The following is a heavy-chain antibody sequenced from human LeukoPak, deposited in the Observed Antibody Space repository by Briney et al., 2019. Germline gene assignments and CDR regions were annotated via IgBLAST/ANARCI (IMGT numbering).Heavy chain of an antibody. CDR3: ARMVGASGYDSY. J-gene: IGHJ4*02. CDR2: INHSGST. D-gene: IGHD5-12*01. CDR1: GGSISSSSYY. V-gene: IGHV4-39*07. Sequence: SETLSLTCTVSGGSISSSSYYWSWIRQPPGKGLEWIGEINHSGSTNYNPSLKSRVTISVDTSKNQFSLKLSSVTAADTAVYYCARMVGASGYDSYWGQGTLVTVSS.